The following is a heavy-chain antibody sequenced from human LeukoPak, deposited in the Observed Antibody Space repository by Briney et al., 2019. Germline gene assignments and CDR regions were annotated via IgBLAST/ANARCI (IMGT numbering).Heavy chain of an antibody. CDR2: MKEDGGEK. J-gene: IGHJ4*02. V-gene: IGHV3-7*01. CDR3: AGDYFDY. CDR1: GFSLSSYW. Sequence: GGSLRLSCVASGFSLSSYWMGWVRQAPGKGLEWVANMKEDGGEKHYVDSVKGRFTISRDNAKNSVYLQMNSLRAEDTALYYCAGDYFDYWGQGTLVIVSS.